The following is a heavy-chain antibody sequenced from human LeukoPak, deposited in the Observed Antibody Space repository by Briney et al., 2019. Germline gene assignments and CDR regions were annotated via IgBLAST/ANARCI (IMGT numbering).Heavy chain of an antibody. J-gene: IGHJ4*02. Sequence: ASVKVSCKPSGYTFTSYGISWVRQAPGQGLEWMGWISAYNGNTNYAQKLQGRVTMTTDTSTSTVYMELSSLRSEDTAVYYCARELPPTYYFDYWGQGTLVTVSS. CDR3: ARELPPTYYFDY. D-gene: IGHD2-15*01. CDR2: ISAYNGNT. V-gene: IGHV1-18*01. CDR1: GYTFTSYG.